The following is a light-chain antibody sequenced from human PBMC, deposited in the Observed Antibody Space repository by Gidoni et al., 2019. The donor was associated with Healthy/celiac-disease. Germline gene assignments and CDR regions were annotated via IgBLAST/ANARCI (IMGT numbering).Light chain of an antibody. CDR2: GAS. J-gene: IGKJ2*01. V-gene: IGKV3-15*01. CDR3: QQYNNWPRT. CDR1: QSVSSN. Sequence: EIVMTQSPGTLSVSPGERATLSCRASQSVSSNLAWYHLKPGQAPRLLIYGASTRATGIPARCSGSGSGTEFTLTINSLQSEDFAVYYCQQYNNWPRTFGQGTKLEIK.